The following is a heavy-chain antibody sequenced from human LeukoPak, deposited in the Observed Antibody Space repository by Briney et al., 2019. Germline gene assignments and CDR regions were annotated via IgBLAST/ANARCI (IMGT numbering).Heavy chain of an antibody. J-gene: IGHJ4*02. Sequence: PSETLSLTCAVYGGSFSGYYWSWIRQPPGKGLEWIGEINHSGSTNYNPSLKSRVTISVDTSKNQFSLKLSSVTAADTAVYYCARHSSYMVRGVIMYYFDYWGQGTLVTVSS. CDR2: INHSGST. CDR1: GGSFSGYY. CDR3: ARHSSYMVRGVIMYYFDY. V-gene: IGHV4-34*01. D-gene: IGHD3-10*01.